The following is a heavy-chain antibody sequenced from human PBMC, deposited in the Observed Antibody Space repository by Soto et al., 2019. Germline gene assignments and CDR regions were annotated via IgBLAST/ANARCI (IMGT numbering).Heavy chain of an antibody. CDR3: TRRYCSGGGCYSDFDY. J-gene: IGHJ4*02. V-gene: IGHV3-73*01. CDR1: GFTLSGFD. CDR2: IKTKVESYAT. D-gene: IGHD2-15*01. Sequence: EVQLVESGGGLVQPGGSLKLSCAASGFTLSGFDIHWVRQASGGGLEWVGRIKTKVESYATELAASVKGRFTISRDDPKNTAYLEMNSLKTEDTAVYYCTRRYCSGGGCYSDFDYWGQGALVTVSS.